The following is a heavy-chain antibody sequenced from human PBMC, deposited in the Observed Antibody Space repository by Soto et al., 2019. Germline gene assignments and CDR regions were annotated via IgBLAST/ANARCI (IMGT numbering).Heavy chain of an antibody. V-gene: IGHV3-9*01. Sequence: DVQLVESGGGSVQPGRSLRLSCAASGFSFDDYGMHWVQQGPGKGLEWVSGISWNSGDIYYADSVKGRFTISRDNAKRSLYLQMNSLRTEDTALYYRAKDNDLDRDGPFDYWGQGILVTVSS. J-gene: IGHJ4*02. CDR3: AKDNDLDRDGPFDY. CDR1: GFSFDDYG. CDR2: ISWNSGDI. D-gene: IGHD2-2*03.